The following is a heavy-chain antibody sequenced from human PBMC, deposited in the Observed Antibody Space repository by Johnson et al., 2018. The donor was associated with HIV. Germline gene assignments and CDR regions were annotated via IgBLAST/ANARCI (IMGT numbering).Heavy chain of an antibody. CDR3: ARVRGLIAFDI. J-gene: IGHJ3*02. CDR2: ISHDGSNR. CDR1: GFTFSYYA. V-gene: IGHV3-30*04. D-gene: IGHD3-22*01. Sequence: QVQLVESGGGVVQPGRSLRLSCAASGFTFSYYAMHWVRQAPGKGLEWMAVISHDGSNRYYADSVKGRFTISRDNSKNTLYLQMNSLRAEDTAVYYCARVRGLIAFDIWGQGTMVTVSS.